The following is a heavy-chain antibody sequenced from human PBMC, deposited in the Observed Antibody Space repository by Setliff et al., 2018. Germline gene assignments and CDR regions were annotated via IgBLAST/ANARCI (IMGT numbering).Heavy chain of an antibody. J-gene: IGHJ6*02. Sequence: PGGSLRLSCAASGFTFSSYWMSWVRQAPGKGLEWVANIKQDGSEKYYVDSVKGRFTISRDNAKNSLYLQMNSLRAEDTAVYYCARDVRVYDSSGYYYYYYGMYVWGQGTTVTVSS. CDR2: IKQDGSEK. D-gene: IGHD3-22*01. CDR1: GFTFSSYW. V-gene: IGHV3-7*01. CDR3: ARDVRVYDSSGYYYYYYGMYV.